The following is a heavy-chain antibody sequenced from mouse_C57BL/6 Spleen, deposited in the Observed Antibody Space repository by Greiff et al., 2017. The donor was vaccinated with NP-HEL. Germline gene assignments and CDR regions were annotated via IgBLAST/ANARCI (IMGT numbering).Heavy chain of an antibody. Sequence: VQLQQSGPELVKPGASVKMSCKASGYTFTDYNMHWVKQSHGKSLEWIGYINPNNGGTSYNQKFKGKATLTVNKSSSTAYMELRSLTSEDSAVYYCARSPLYSNYPFDYWGQGTTLTVSS. CDR3: ARSPLYSNYPFDY. D-gene: IGHD2-5*01. CDR2: INPNNGGT. CDR1: GYTFTDYN. J-gene: IGHJ2*01. V-gene: IGHV1-22*01.